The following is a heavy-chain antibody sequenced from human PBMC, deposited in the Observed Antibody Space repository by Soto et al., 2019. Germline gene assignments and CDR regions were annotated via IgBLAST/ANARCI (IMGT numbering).Heavy chain of an antibody. Sequence: EVQLVETGGGLIQPGGSLRLSCTASGFLVSSNYVTWVRQAPGKGLEWVAIIYSGDGITFYADYVKGRFTISRDSPTNTVYLQMSGLRVEDTAVSCCAREYCSGATGLGPSGRIRHWFDSWGQGNPVTVSS. CDR2: IYSGDGIT. CDR1: GFLVSSNY. V-gene: IGHV3-53*02. CDR3: AREYCSGATGLGPSGRIRHWFDS. D-gene: IGHD2-15*01. J-gene: IGHJ5*01.